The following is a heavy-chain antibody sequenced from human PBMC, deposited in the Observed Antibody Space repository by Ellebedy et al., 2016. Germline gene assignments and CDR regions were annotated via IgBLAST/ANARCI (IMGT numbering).Heavy chain of an antibody. J-gene: IGHJ4*02. V-gene: IGHV1-46*01. D-gene: IGHD6-19*01. Sequence: ASVKVSCKASRYTFSSYYMHWVRQAPGQGLEWMGIVNPTGGSTTYAQNFQGRVTMTCDTSTSTVYMELSSLRSEDTAVYYCARDAAVSGHDYWGQGTLVTVSS. CDR1: RYTFSSYY. CDR2: VNPTGGST. CDR3: ARDAAVSGHDY.